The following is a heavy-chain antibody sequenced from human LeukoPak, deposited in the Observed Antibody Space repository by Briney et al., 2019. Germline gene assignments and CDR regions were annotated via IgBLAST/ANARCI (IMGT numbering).Heavy chain of an antibody. Sequence: GGSLRLSCAASGFTFSSYGMHWVRQAPGKGLEWVAVISYDGSNKYYADSVKGRFTISRDNSKNTLYLQMNSLRAEDTAVYYCAKEGAMVEYYFDYWGQGTLVTVSS. J-gene: IGHJ4*02. V-gene: IGHV3-30*18. CDR2: ISYDGSNK. CDR3: AKEGAMVEYYFDY. D-gene: IGHD2-8*01. CDR1: GFTFSSYG.